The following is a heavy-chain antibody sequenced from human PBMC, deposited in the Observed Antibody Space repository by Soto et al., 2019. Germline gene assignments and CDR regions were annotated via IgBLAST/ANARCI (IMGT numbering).Heavy chain of an antibody. V-gene: IGHV3-53*01. D-gene: IGHD3-22*01. CDR2: IYSGGST. J-gene: IGHJ3*01. Sequence: EVQLVESGGGLIQPGGFRRVSCAASGFTFSSNDMNWVRQAPGKGLEWVSLIYSGGSTYYADSVKGRFTISRDNSKNTLYLQTSSLRAEDTAVYYCATRPLLPGAPWGQGTMVTVSS. CDR3: ATRPLLPGAP. CDR1: GFTFSSND.